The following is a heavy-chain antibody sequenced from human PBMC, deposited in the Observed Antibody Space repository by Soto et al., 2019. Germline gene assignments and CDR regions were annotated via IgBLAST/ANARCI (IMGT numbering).Heavy chain of an antibody. CDR1: GFTFSSYG. CDR2: ISYDGSNK. Sequence: PGGSLRLSCAASGFTFSSYGMHWVRQAPGKGLEWVAVISYDGSNKYYADSVKGRFTVSRDTSTNTVYLQMNSLRAEDTARYYCGKDIRSGSIDFWAQGSLVTVSS. V-gene: IGHV3-30*18. D-gene: IGHD1-1*01. CDR3: GKDIRSGSIDF. J-gene: IGHJ4*02.